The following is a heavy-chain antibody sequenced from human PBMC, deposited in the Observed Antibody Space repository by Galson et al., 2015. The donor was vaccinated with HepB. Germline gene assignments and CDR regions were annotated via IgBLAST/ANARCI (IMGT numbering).Heavy chain of an antibody. D-gene: IGHD3-10*01. CDR3: APRGSDAFDI. J-gene: IGHJ3*02. CDR1: GGTFSSYT. Sequence: SVKVSCKASGGTFSSYTISWVRQAPGQGPEWMGRIIPILGIANYAQKFQGRVTITADKSTSTAYMELSSLRSEDTAVYYCAPRGSDAFDIWGQGTMVTVSS. CDR2: IIPILGIA. V-gene: IGHV1-69*02.